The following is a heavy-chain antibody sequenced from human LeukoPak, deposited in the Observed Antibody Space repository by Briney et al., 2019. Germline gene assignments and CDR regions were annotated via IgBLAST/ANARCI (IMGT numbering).Heavy chain of an antibody. CDR2: INPSGGRT. Sequence: ASVKVSCKASGYTFISYYMHWVRQAPGQGLEWMGIINPSGGRTSYVQKFQGRVNMTRDTSTSTVYMGLSSLRSDDTAVYYCARDYGSGTYSPKGGFDYWGQGTLVTVSS. V-gene: IGHV1-46*01. CDR3: ARDYGSGTYSPKGGFDY. D-gene: IGHD3-10*01. J-gene: IGHJ4*02. CDR1: GYTFISYY.